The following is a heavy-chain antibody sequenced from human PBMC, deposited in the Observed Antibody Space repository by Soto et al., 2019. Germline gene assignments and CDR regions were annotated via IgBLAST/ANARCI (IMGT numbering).Heavy chain of an antibody. CDR3: ARMSYYYDKWYFDL. J-gene: IGHJ2*01. V-gene: IGHV4-30-4*01. D-gene: IGHD3-22*01. CDR2: VYYSGSS. CDR1: GGSINNDDFY. Sequence: TLSLTCSVSGGSINNDDFYWSWLRQTPGKGLQWIGYVYYSGSSDCIPSLKSRLSMSIDKSKNQFTLKLSSVTAADTAIYYCARMSYYYDKWYFDLWGRGTLVTVSS.